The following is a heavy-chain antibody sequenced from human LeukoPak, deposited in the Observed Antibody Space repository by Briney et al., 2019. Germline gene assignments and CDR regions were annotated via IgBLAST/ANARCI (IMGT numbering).Heavy chain of an antibody. J-gene: IGHJ4*02. CDR1: GHSFTYYW. Sequence: GESLKISCKGSGHSFTYYWIGWVRQMPGKGLEWMGIIYPGDSDTRYSPYFQGQVTISVDKSISTAFLQWSSLKASDTAMYYCARPGEGGYYRGPFDYWGQGTLVTVSS. D-gene: IGHD3-22*01. CDR2: IYPGDSDT. V-gene: IGHV5-51*01. CDR3: ARPGEGGYYRGPFDY.